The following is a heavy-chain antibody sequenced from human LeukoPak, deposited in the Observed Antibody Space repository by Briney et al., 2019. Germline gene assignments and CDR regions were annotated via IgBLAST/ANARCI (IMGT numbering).Heavy chain of an antibody. CDR2: ISGSGGNT. D-gene: IGHD6-13*01. Sequence: PGGSLRLSCAASGFTFSTYAMNWVRQAPGKGLEWVSGISGSGGNTYYADSVKGRFTISRDNPKNTLYPQMNSLRAEDTAVYYCAKDFSSSWYYFDYWGQGTLVTVSS. CDR3: AKDFSSSWYYFDY. J-gene: IGHJ4*02. CDR1: GFTFSTYA. V-gene: IGHV3-23*01.